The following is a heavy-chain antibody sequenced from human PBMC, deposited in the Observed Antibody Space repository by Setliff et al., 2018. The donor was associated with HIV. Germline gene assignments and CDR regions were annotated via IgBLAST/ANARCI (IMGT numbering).Heavy chain of an antibody. D-gene: IGHD5-12*01. Sequence: LRLSCSASGLNFSTHAMHWVRQTPGKGLEWVAVVSYHGTSQSYGDSVKGRFTISKDNSRNTVDLHMGNLRSADTAVYYCATGGGSLRNPPYFDYWGQGARVTVSS. V-gene: IGHV3-30*04. CDR1: GLNFSTHA. J-gene: IGHJ4*02. CDR3: ATGGGSLRNPPYFDY. CDR2: VSYHGTSQ.